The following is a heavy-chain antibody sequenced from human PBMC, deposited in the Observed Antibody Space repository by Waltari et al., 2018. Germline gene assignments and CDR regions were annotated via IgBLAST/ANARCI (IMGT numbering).Heavy chain of an antibody. Sequence: QVQLQESGPGLVKPSETLSLSCAVSGDSISGGYYWGWIRQPPGKGLEWIASIHHSGSAYYSPSLKGRVTISLDTSKNRFSLRLSSVTAADTAVYYCVRDGYCSGTSCYDTNWYVPFFDYWGQGTLVTVSS. CDR3: VRDGYCSGTSCYDTNWYVPFFDY. CDR1: GDSISGGYY. J-gene: IGHJ4*02. D-gene: IGHD2-2*03. CDR2: IHHSGSA. V-gene: IGHV4-38-2*02.